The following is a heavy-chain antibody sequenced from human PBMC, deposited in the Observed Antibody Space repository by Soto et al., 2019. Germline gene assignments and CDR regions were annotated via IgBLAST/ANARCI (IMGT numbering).Heavy chain of an antibody. Sequence: QVQLVESGGGVVQPGTSLRLSCAASGFIFSDYGMHWVRQAPGKGLEWVALISHDGSNKYYAESVKGRFTISRDNSKTTMYLQMNSLRAEDTAVYYCLRSRYEVVPGDCWGQGTLVTVSS. CDR2: ISHDGSNK. CDR3: LRSRYEVVPGDC. CDR1: GFIFSDYG. V-gene: IGHV3-30*03. D-gene: IGHD4-17*01. J-gene: IGHJ4*02.